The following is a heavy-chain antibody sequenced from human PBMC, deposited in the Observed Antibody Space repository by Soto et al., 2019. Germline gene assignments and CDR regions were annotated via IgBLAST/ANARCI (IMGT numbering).Heavy chain of an antibody. CDR3: VKDHCGGDCYSEPYFDF. D-gene: IGHD2-21*02. Sequence: GSVRRSCAACGFTFNTFEMTWVRQAPGRGLEWVSFISDDGSQKYYGDSVNGRFTISRDNSKNTVYLQMNSLRVEDTAVYYCVKDHCGGDCYSEPYFDFWGRGSQVTVSS. CDR1: GFTFNTFE. V-gene: IGHV3-30*02. CDR2: ISDDGSQK. J-gene: IGHJ4*02.